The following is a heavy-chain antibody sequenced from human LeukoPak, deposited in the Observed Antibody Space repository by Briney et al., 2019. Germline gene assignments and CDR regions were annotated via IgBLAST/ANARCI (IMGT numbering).Heavy chain of an antibody. CDR1: GFTFSSYA. CDR3: AKVTRDSSGWYGGGAFDI. Sequence: GGSLRLSCAASGFTFSSYAMSWVRQAPGKGLEWVSAISGSGGSTYYADSVKGRFTISRDNSKNTLYLQMNNLRAEDTAVYYCAKVTRDSSGWYGGGAFDIWGQGTMVTVSS. V-gene: IGHV3-23*01. J-gene: IGHJ3*02. D-gene: IGHD6-19*01. CDR2: ISGSGGST.